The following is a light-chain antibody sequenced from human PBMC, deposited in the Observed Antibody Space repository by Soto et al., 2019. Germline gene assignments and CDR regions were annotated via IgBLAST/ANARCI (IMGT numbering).Light chain of an antibody. CDR3: QVWDNDSDHYV. J-gene: IGLJ1*01. Sequence: YELTQPPSVAVAPGQTARITCGGDNIGGKSLHWYQQKPGQAPVLVVYDDADRPSGIPERFSGSNSGNTATLTISRVEAGDEADYYCQVWDNDSDHYVFGTGTKVTVL. CDR1: NIGGKS. CDR2: DDA. V-gene: IGLV3-21*02.